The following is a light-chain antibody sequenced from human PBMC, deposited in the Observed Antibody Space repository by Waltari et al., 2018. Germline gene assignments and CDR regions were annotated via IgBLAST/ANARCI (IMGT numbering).Light chain of an antibody. CDR3: QQRIDWPLT. CDR2: GAS. CDR1: QSVSSY. J-gene: IGKJ4*01. Sequence: EIVLTQSPVTLSLSPGERATLSCRASQSVSSYLAWYQQKPGQAPRLLIYGASNRATGSPARFSGSGSATDFTLPISSLEPEDFAVYYCQQRIDWPLTFGGGTKVEIK. V-gene: IGKV3-11*01.